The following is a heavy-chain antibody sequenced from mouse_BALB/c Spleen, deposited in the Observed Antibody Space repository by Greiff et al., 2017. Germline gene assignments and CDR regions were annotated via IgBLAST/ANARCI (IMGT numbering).Heavy chain of an antibody. J-gene: IGHJ4*01. CDR2: ISSGGSYT. V-gene: IGHV5-6*01. D-gene: IGHD1-1*01. CDR3: ARHSYDYYAMDY. Sequence: EVQLQESGGDLVKPGGSLKLSCAASGFTFSSYGMSWVRQTPDKRLEWVATISSGGSYTYYPDSVKGRFTISRGNAKNTLYLQMSSLKSEDTAMYYCARHSYDYYAMDYWGQGTSVTVSS. CDR1: GFTFSSYG.